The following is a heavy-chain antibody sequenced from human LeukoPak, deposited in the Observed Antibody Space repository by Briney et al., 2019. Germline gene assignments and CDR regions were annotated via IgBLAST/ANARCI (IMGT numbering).Heavy chain of an antibody. D-gene: IGHD3-22*01. Sequence: SGPPLVKPTQTLTLTSTFTAFSLTTNGLCMSWIRQPPGKALEGIARIDWDDDRFYSASLKTRLTISKDTSKNQVVLTMTNMDPVDTATYYCARTYFDSSAYSDDSWGQGTLVTVSS. V-gene: IGHV2-70*17. J-gene: IGHJ4*02. CDR2: IDWDDDR. CDR3: ARTYFDSSAYSDDS. CDR1: AFSLTTNGLC.